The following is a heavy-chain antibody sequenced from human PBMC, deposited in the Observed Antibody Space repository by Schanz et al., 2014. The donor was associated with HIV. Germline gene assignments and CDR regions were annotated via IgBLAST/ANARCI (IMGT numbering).Heavy chain of an antibody. V-gene: IGHV3-33*01. Sequence: QVQLVESGGGVVQPGRSLRLSCAASGFMFSSYGMHWVRQAPGKGLEWVAVIWYDGSNKYYADSVKGRFTISRDNSKNTLYLQMNSLRAEDTAVYYCARRYYYDSSGYYPFFDYWGQGTLVTVSS. J-gene: IGHJ4*02. CDR1: GFMFSSYG. D-gene: IGHD3-22*01. CDR3: ARRYYYDSSGYYPFFDY. CDR2: IWYDGSNK.